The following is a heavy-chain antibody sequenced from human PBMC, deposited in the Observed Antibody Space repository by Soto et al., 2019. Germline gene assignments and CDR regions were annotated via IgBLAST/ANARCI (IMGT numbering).Heavy chain of an antibody. J-gene: IGHJ4*02. Sequence: EVQLVESGGGLVQPGGSLRLSCAASGFTFSNYWMNWVRQAPGKGLEWVANIDQDGSEENYVDSVKGRFTISRDNGKNSLFLQMNSLRAEDTAVYYCARDRAMDDFWGQGTLVTVAS. CDR3: ARDRAMDDF. V-gene: IGHV3-7*05. CDR1: GFTFSNYW. CDR2: IDQDGSEE.